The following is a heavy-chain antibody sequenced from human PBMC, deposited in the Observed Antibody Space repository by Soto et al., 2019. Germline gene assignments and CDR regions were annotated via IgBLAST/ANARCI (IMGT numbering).Heavy chain of an antibody. J-gene: IGHJ6*02. CDR2: IYWDDDK. CDR1: AFSLSTGGVG. CDR3: IQSRCGGDCLQSYASYYYYGRDV. Sequence: QITLKESGPTLVKPTQTLTLTCTFSAFSLSTGGVGVGWIRQPPGKALEWLALIYWDDDKRYSPSLRSRLTITNDTSKNHAVLTMTNMDPVDTATYYCIQSRCGGDCLQSYASYYYYGRDVWGHGTTVTVSS. D-gene: IGHD2-21*02. V-gene: IGHV2-5*02.